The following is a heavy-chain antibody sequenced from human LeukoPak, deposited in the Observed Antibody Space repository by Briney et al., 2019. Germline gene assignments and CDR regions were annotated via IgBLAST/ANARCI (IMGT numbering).Heavy chain of an antibody. CDR1: GFTFSSYS. D-gene: IGHD5-24*01. CDR2: ISSSSSYI. J-gene: IGHJ4*02. Sequence: GGSLRLSCAASGFTFSSYSMNWVRQAPGKGLEWVSSISSSSSYIYYADSVKGRLTISRDNAKNSLYLQINSLRAEDTAVYYCARDDHGYDYWGQGTLVTVSS. V-gene: IGHV3-21*01. CDR3: ARDDHGYDY.